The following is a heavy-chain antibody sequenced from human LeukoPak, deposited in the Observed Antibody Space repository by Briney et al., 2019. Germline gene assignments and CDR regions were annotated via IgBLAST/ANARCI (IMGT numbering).Heavy chain of an antibody. D-gene: IGHD3-10*01. Sequence: ASVKVSCKASGGTFSNYAISWVRQAPGQGLEWMGGIIPMIGTPNYAQKFQGRVTITADESTSTAYMELSSLRSEDTAVYYCASVTSGSRYNWFDPWGQGTLVTVSS. CDR2: IIPMIGTP. CDR3: ASVTSGSRYNWFDP. CDR1: GGTFSNYA. J-gene: IGHJ5*02. V-gene: IGHV1-69*13.